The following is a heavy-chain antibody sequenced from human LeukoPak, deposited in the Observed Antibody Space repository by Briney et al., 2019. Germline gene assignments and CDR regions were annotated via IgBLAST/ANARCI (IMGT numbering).Heavy chain of an antibody. CDR3: ATSYSSGWTYYYYGMDV. D-gene: IGHD6-19*01. V-gene: IGHV4-61*02. CDR1: GGSISSGSYY. Sequence: SETLSLTCTVSGGSISSGSYYWSWSRQPAGKGLEWIGRVYTSGSTNYNPSLKSRVTISVDTSKNQFSLKLSSVTAADTAVYYCATSYSSGWTYYYYGMDVWGQETTVTVFS. CDR2: VYTSGST. J-gene: IGHJ6*02.